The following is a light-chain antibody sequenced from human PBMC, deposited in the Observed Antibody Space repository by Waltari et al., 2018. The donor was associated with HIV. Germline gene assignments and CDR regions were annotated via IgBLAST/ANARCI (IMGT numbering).Light chain of an antibody. CDR2: GNS. Sequence: SYDLTQALSVSVALGQTATVTCGGNNIGTKIVHWYRQRPGQAPLLVIYGNSNRPQGTPGRCSASNSANTATLTISRAQSGDGGDYYWQGFDSAAVVFGAGTRFT. CDR3: QGFDSAAVV. CDR1: NIGTKI. V-gene: IGLV3-9*01. J-gene: IGLJ1*01.